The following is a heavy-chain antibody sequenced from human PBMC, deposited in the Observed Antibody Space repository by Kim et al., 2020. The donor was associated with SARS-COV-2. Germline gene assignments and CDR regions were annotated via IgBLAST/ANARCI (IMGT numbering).Heavy chain of an antibody. V-gene: IGHV3-74*01. CDR3: AIALAVAGTGGYY. D-gene: IGHD6-19*01. J-gene: IGHJ4*02. Sequence: YADSVKGRFTISRDNAKNTVYLQMNSLRAEDTAVYYCAIALAVAGTGGYYWGQGTLVTVSS.